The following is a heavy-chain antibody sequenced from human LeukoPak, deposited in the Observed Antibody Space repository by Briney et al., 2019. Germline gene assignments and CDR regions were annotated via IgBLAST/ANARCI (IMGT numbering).Heavy chain of an antibody. CDR3: AGAPSYYYDCSVYYYDFDY. CDR1: GGSFHGYY. Sequence: PSETLSLTCAVYGGSFHGYYWSWIRQPPGKGLEWIGEINHSGSTNYNPSLKSRVTISVDTSKNQFSLKLSSVTAADTAVYYCAGAPSYYYDCSVYYYDFDYWGQGTLVTVSS. CDR2: INHSGST. V-gene: IGHV4-34*01. D-gene: IGHD3-22*01. J-gene: IGHJ4*02.